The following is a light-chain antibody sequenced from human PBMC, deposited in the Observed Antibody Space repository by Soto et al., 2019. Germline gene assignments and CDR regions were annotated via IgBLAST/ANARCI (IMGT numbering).Light chain of an antibody. CDR3: QQYGTSPMST. J-gene: IGKJ2*01. CDR2: GSS. CDR1: QIVSTIY. Sequence: EIVLTQSPGTLSLSPGERATLSCRASQIVSTIYLAWYQQKPGQAPRLLIYGSSSRAPGIPDRLSGSGSGTEFTLTISRLEPEDFAVYYCQQYGTSPMSTFGQGTKLEIK. V-gene: IGKV3-20*01.